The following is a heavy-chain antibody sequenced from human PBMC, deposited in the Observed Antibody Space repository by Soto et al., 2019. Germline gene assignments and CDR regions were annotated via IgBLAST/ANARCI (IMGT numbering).Heavy chain of an antibody. CDR2: IIPIFGTA. CDR3: ARDGGMVRGVIITNWFDP. J-gene: IGHJ5*02. V-gene: IGHV1-69*01. CDR1: GGTFSSYA. Sequence: QVQLVQSGAEVKKPGSSVKVSCKASGGTFSSYAISWVRQAPGQGLEWMGGIIPIFGTANYAQKFQGRVTITADESTSTADMERSSLRSEDTAVYYCARDGGMVRGVIITNWFDPWGQGTLVTVSS. D-gene: IGHD3-10*01.